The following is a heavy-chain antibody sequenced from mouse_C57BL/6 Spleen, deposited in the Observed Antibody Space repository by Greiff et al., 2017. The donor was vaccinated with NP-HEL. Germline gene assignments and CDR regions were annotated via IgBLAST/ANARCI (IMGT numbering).Heavy chain of an antibody. CDR3: ASLGYAMDY. CDR1: GFSLTSYG. J-gene: IGHJ4*01. D-gene: IGHD4-1*01. CDR2: IWGVGST. V-gene: IGHV2-6*01. Sequence: VKVVESGPGLVAPSQSLSITCTVSGFSLTSYGVDWVRQSPGKGLEWLGVIWGVGSTNYNSALKSRLSISKDNSKSQVFLKMNSLQTDDTAMYYCASLGYAMDYWGQGTSVTVSS.